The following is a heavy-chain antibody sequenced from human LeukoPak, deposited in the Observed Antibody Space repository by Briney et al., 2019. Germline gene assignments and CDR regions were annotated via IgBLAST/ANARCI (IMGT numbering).Heavy chain of an antibody. J-gene: IGHJ6*02. Sequence: PPGASLRLSCAASGFTFDDYAMHWVRQAPGKGLGWVSGISWNSGSIGYADSVKGRFTISRDNAKNSLYLQMNSLRAEDTALYYCAKDIRDYGSGSDYGMDVWGQGTTVTVSS. V-gene: IGHV3-9*01. CDR2: ISWNSGSI. D-gene: IGHD3-10*01. CDR3: AKDIRDYGSGSDYGMDV. CDR1: GFTFDDYA.